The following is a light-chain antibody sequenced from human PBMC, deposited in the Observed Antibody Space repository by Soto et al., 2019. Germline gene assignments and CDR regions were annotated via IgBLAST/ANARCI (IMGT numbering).Light chain of an antibody. CDR1: SGSIGSNY. CDR3: QSSDISNQV. Sequence: NFMLTQPHSVSESPGKTVTISCSVSSGSIGSNYVQWYQQRQGSAPTTVISEDNNRPSGVPDRFSCSVDRSSTSASLTISGLKTEDEAEYYSQSSDISNQVFGGGTKLTVL. J-gene: IGLJ3*02. V-gene: IGLV6-57*02. CDR2: EDN.